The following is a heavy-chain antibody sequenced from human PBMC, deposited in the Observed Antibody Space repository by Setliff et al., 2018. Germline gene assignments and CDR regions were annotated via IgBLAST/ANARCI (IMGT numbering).Heavy chain of an antibody. V-gene: IGHV3-30-3*01. Sequence: PGGSLRLSCAASGFTFSSYAMHWVRQAPGKGLEWVAVISYDGSNKYYADSVKGRFTISRDNSKNTLYLQMNSLRAEDTAVYYCAKEKGSSSWYRVYYFDYWGQGTLVTVSS. CDR1: GFTFSSYA. CDR3: AKEKGSSSWYRVYYFDY. J-gene: IGHJ4*02. D-gene: IGHD6-13*01. CDR2: ISYDGSNK.